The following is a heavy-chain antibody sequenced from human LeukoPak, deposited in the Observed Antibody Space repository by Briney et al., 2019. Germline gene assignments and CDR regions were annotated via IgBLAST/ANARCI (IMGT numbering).Heavy chain of an antibody. CDR2: IKSKTCGATT. V-gene: IGHV3-15*01. CDR3: TTDRVYYDILTGYYGY. D-gene: IGHD3-9*01. J-gene: IGHJ4*02. CDR1: GFTFSDAW. Sequence: PGGSLRLSCAASGFTFSDAWMRWVRQAPGKGLEWVGRIKSKTCGATTEYAAPVKDRFTISRDDSKNTLYLQMNSLKTEDTAVYYCTTDRVYYDILTGYYGYWGQGTLITVSS.